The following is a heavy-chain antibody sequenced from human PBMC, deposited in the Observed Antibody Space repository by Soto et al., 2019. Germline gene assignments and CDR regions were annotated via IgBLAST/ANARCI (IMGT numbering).Heavy chain of an antibody. CDR1: GFTFSSYA. D-gene: IGHD1-26*01. Sequence: PXVSLRLSCAASGFTFSSYAMSWVRQAPGKGLEWVSAISGSGGSTYYADSVKGRFTISRDNSKNTLYLQMNSLRAEDTAVYYCAKDVSVGAYYFDYWGQGTLVTVSS. J-gene: IGHJ4*02. CDR2: ISGSGGST. V-gene: IGHV3-23*01. CDR3: AKDVSVGAYYFDY.